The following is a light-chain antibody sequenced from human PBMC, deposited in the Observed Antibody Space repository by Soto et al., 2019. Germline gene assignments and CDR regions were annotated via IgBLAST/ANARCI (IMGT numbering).Light chain of an antibody. CDR3: QQYKSYWT. CDR1: ETVYRW. CDR2: DDS. J-gene: IGKJ1*01. Sequence: DIQMTQSPSTLSASVGDRVTITCRASETVYRWVAWYQQKPGKAPELLIYDDSTLESGVPSRFSGSGSGTEFTLTISSLQPADFATYYCQQYKSYWTFGQGTKVEIK. V-gene: IGKV1-5*01.